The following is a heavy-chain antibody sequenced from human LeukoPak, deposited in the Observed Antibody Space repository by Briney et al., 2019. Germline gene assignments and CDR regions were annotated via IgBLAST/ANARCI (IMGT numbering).Heavy chain of an antibody. Sequence: TGGSLRLSCVASGFSFSNYDMQWVRQTVGKGLEWVSGIGRAGDTHYPDSVKGRFTVSRDNAKNMLYLQVNSLRAEDTAVYYCATQQGGNPAYWGQGTLVTVSS. CDR1: GFSFSNYD. V-gene: IGHV3-13*01. CDR2: IGRAGDT. CDR3: ATQQGGNPAY. J-gene: IGHJ4*02. D-gene: IGHD1-14*01.